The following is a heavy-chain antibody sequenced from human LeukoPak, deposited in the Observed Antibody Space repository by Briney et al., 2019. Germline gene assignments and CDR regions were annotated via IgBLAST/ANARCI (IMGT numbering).Heavy chain of an antibody. Sequence: SETLSLTCTVSGGSISSYYWGWIRQPAGKGLEWICRIYTSGSTNYNPSLKSRVTMSVDTSKNQFSLKLSSVTAADTAVYYCARVSPYYDSSGYSLHAFDIWGQGTMVTVSS. V-gene: IGHV4-4*07. CDR1: GGSISSYY. J-gene: IGHJ3*02. D-gene: IGHD3-22*01. CDR3: ARVSPYYDSSGYSLHAFDI. CDR2: IYTSGST.